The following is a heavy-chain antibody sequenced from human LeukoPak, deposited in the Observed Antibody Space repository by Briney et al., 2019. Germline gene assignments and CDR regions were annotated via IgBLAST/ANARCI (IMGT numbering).Heavy chain of an antibody. CDR2: ISYDGNTK. Sequence: GGSLRLSCAASGFTFSSYAMHWVRQAPGKGLEWVTIISYDGNTKYSADSVKGRFTISRDNSKNTLYLQMNSLRVEDTAVYYCTRGAFGVVIKDDAFDIWGQGTLVTVSS. J-gene: IGHJ3*02. CDR3: TRGAFGVVIKDDAFDI. CDR1: GFTFSSYA. V-gene: IGHV3-30-3*01. D-gene: IGHD3-3*01.